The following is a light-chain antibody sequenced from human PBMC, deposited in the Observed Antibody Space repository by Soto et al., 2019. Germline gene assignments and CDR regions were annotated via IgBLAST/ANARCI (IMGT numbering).Light chain of an antibody. CDR2: GNS. CDR1: SSNIGAGYD. J-gene: IGLJ7*01. Sequence: QSVLTQPPSVSGAPGQRVTISCTGSSSNIGAGYDVHWYQQLPGTAPKLLIYGNSNRPSGVPDRFSGSKSGTSASLAITGLQAEDEPDYSCQSYDSSLSGAVFGGGTQLTVL. CDR3: QSYDSSLSGAV. V-gene: IGLV1-40*01.